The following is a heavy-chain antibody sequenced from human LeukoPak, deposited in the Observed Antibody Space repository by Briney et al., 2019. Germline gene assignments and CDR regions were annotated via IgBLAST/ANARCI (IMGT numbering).Heavy chain of an antibody. V-gene: IGHV3-20*04. CDR2: INWNGDDT. J-gene: IGHJ4*02. D-gene: IGHD1-26*01. CDR3: ARDGEIVGGRFDY. Sequence: PGGSLRLSCEASGFSFDDYGMSWVRQAPGKGLEWVSSINWNGDDTSYAVSVKGRFTISRDNAQKSLYLQMDSLRAEDTAFYFCARDGEIVGGRFDYGSQGTLVTVST. CDR1: GFSFDDYG.